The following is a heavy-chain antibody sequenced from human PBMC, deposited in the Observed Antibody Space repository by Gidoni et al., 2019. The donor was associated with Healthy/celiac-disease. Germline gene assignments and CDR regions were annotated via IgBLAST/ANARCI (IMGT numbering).Heavy chain of an antibody. D-gene: IGHD2-15*01. V-gene: IGHV3-15*01. Sequence: EVQLVESGGGLVKPGGSLRLACAASGFTFSNAWMSWVRQAPGKVLEWVGRIKSKTDGGTTDYAAPVKGRFTISRDDSKNTLYLQMNSLKTEDTAVYYCTTGFPYGGNPLWGQGTLVTVSS. CDR2: IKSKTDGGTT. CDR1: GFTFSNAW. CDR3: TTGFPYGGNPL. J-gene: IGHJ4*02.